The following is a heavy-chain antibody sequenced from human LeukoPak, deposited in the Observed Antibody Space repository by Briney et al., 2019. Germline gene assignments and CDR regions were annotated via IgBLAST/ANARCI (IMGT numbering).Heavy chain of an antibody. J-gene: IGHJ6*03. CDR3: ARVGRIYNYYIDV. CDR1: GFTFSRYW. V-gene: IGHV3-7*01. CDR2: IRDDGSEE. Sequence: PGGSLRLSCAASGFTFSRYWMSWVRQAPGKGLEWMANIRDDGSEEYYVDSVRGRFTISRDNVKNSLDLQMNSLRAEDTAVYYCARVGRIYNYYIDVWGKGTTVTVSS.